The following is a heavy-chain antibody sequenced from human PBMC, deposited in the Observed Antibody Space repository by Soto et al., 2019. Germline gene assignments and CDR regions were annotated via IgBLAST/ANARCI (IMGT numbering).Heavy chain of an antibody. CDR1: GGTFSSYA. Sequence: ASVKVSCKASGGTFSSYAISWVRHAPGQGLEWMGGIIPIFGTANYAQKFQGRVTITADKSTSIAYMELSSLRSEDTAVYYCASGVEMATIGSHWFDPWGQGTLVTVSS. D-gene: IGHD5-12*01. V-gene: IGHV1-69*06. CDR2: IIPIFGTA. CDR3: ASGVEMATIGSHWFDP. J-gene: IGHJ5*02.